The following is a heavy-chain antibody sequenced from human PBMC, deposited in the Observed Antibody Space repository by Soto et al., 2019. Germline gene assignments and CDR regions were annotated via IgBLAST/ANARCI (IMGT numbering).Heavy chain of an antibody. D-gene: IGHD2-15*01. CDR1: GYTFTSYG. CDR3: ARGCSGGSCYASGFDP. V-gene: IGHV1-18*01. CDR2: ISAYKGNT. J-gene: IGHJ5*02. Sequence: GASVKVSCKASGYTFTSYGISWVRQAPGQGLEWMGWISAYKGNTNYAQKLQGRVTMTTDTSTSTAYMELRSLRSDDTAVYYCARGCSGGSCYASGFDPWGQGTLVTVSS.